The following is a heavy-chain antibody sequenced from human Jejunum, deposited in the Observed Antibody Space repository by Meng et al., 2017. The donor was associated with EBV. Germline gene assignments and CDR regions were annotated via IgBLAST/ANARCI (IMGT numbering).Heavy chain of an antibody. D-gene: IGHD3-10*01. J-gene: IGHJ4*02. CDR1: GFSFTGAW. V-gene: IGHV3-15*01. CDR3: SWDYHASGRNY. CDR2: IKSKTAGGTT. Sequence: VHLVGSGGGLGNPGGALRLSCTAPGFSFTGAWMSWVRQAQGKGLEWVGRIKSKTAGGTTDHAAPVNGRFTISRDDSKNTLYLQMNSLKTEDTGVYYCSWDYHASGRNYWGQGTLVTVSS.